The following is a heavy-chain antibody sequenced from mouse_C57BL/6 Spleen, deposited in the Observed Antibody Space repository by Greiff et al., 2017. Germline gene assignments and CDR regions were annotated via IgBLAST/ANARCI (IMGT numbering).Heavy chain of an antibody. J-gene: IGHJ2*01. CDR3: ARALYDYYFDY. D-gene: IGHD2-3*01. CDR2: INYDGSST. Sequence: EVKLVESEGGLVQPGSSMKLSCTASGFTFSDYYMAWVRQVPAKGLEWVAIINYDGSSTYYLDSLKSRFLIARDNAKNILYLQMSILKSEDTATYYCARALYDYYFDYWGQGTTLTVAS. V-gene: IGHV5-16*01. CDR1: GFTFSDYY.